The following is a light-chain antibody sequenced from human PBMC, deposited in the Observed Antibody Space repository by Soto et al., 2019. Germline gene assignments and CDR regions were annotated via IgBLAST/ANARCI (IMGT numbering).Light chain of an antibody. J-gene: IGKJ1*01. CDR1: QSVSGSY. V-gene: IGKV3-20*01. CDR2: DAS. Sequence: EIVMTQSPGTLSLSPVEAATLSCMASQSVSGSYLAWYQQKPGQAPRLVIYDASTRATGIPDRFRGSGSGTDFTLTISRLEPEDFAVYYCYQYDTSPWTFGQGTKVDI. CDR3: YQYDTSPWT.